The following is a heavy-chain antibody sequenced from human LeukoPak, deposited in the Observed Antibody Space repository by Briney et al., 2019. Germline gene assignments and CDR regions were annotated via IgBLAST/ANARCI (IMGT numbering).Heavy chain of an antibody. J-gene: IGHJ5*02. CDR2: ISYDGSNK. CDR1: GFTFSSYA. CDR3: ARAGYYDISTGVRSWFDP. V-gene: IGHV3-30-3*01. Sequence: GGSLRLSCAASGFTFSSYAMHWVRQAPGKGLEWVAVISYDGSNKYYADSVKGRFTISRDNSKNTLYLQMNSLRAEDTAVYYCARAGYYDISTGVRSWFDPWGQGTLVTVSS. D-gene: IGHD3-9*01.